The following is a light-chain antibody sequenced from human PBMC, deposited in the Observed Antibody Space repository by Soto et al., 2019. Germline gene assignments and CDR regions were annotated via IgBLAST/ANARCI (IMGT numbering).Light chain of an antibody. Sequence: QSALTQPASVSGSPGQSITISCTGTSSDVGGYNYVSWYQQQSGKAPKLMIHEVSNRPSGVSSRFSGSKSGNTASATISGLQAEDEADYYCSSYTSSRAYVFGIGTKVTVL. V-gene: IGLV2-14*01. CDR1: SSDVGGYNY. CDR3: SSYTSSRAYV. J-gene: IGLJ1*01. CDR2: EVS.